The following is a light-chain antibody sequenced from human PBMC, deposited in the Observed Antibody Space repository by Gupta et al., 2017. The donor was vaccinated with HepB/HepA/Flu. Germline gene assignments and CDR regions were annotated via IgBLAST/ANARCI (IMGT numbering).Light chain of an antibody. CDR1: YSNIGANFD. CDR3: QSYDNSLSVSVI. CDR2: ANN. Sequence: QSVLTQSPSVSGAPGQRVTISCTGTYSNIGANFDVHWYQQLPGTATKLLIYANNQPPAGVPDRFSGSKSGTSASLAITGLQAEDEADYYCQSYDNSLSVSVIFGGGTKLTVL. V-gene: IGLV1-40*01. J-gene: IGLJ2*01.